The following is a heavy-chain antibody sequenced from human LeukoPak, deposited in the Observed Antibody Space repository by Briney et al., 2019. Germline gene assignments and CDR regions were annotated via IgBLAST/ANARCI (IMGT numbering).Heavy chain of an antibody. Sequence: GSLRLSCAASGFAFSSYAMSWVRPAPGKGLGWVSAIICSGGSTYYSDSVKGRFTISRDNSKNTLYLQMNSLRAEDTAVYYCAKDRGGGWLFDYWGQGTLVTVSS. J-gene: IGHJ4*02. CDR2: IICSGGST. V-gene: IGHV3-23*01. CDR3: AKDRGGGWLFDY. D-gene: IGHD6-19*01. CDR1: GFAFSSYA.